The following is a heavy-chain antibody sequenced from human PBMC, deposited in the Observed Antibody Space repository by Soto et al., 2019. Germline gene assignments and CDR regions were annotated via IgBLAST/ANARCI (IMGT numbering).Heavy chain of an antibody. CDR1: GFTFSSYA. Sequence: GGSLRLSCAASGFTFSSYAMSWVRQAPGKGLEWVSAISGSGGSTYYADSVKGRFTISRDNSKNTLYLQMNSLRAEDTAVYYCAKDLVGSSLQPNWFDPWGQGTLVTVSS. CDR3: AKDLVGSSLQPNWFDP. CDR2: ISGSGGST. J-gene: IGHJ5*02. V-gene: IGHV3-23*01. D-gene: IGHD6-13*01.